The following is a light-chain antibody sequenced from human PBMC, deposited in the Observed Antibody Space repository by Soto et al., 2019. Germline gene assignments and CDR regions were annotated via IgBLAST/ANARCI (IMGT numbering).Light chain of an antibody. CDR1: RSNIGFNT. Sequence: QSVLTQPPSASGTPGQRVTISCSGSRSNIGFNTVNWYQQLPGTAPKLLIFSDNLRPSGVPDRFSASKSGTSASLAISGLQSADEAVYYCGTWDSSLTNGRAVFGGGTKLTVL. CDR3: GTWDSSLTNGRAV. V-gene: IGLV1-44*01. CDR2: SDN. J-gene: IGLJ3*02.